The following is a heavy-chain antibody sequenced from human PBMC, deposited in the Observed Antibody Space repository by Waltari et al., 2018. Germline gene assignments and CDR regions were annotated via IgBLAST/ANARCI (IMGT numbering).Heavy chain of an antibody. CDR2: LIPIRGIA. D-gene: IGHD3-10*01. Sequence: QVQLVQSGAEVKKPGSSVKVSCKASGGTFSSYAISWVRQAPGQGLEWMGGLIPIRGIANYAQKFQGRVTITADKSTSTAYMELSSLRSEDTAVYYCAGNPPYRQGYYGSGSYYPQSYYYYYMDVWGKGTTVTVSS. J-gene: IGHJ6*03. CDR1: GGTFSSYA. CDR3: AGNPPYRQGYYGSGSYYPQSYYYYYMDV. V-gene: IGHV1-69*10.